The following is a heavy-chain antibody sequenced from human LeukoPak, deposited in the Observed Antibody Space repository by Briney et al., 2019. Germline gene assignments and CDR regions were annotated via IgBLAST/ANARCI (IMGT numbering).Heavy chain of an antibody. Sequence: ASVKVSCKASGYTFTSYDINLVRQATGQGLEWMGWMNPNSGNTGYAQKFQGRVTITRNTSISTAYMELSSLRSEDTAVYYCARGVRARDTIFGVVTTGGYYYYHMDVWGKGTTVTVSS. J-gene: IGHJ6*03. CDR2: MNPNSGNT. D-gene: IGHD3-3*01. V-gene: IGHV1-8*03. CDR3: ARGVRARDTIFGVVTTGGYYYYHMDV. CDR1: GYTFTSYD.